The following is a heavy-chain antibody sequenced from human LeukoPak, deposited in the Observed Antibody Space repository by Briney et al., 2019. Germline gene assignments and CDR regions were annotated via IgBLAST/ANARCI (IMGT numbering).Heavy chain of an antibody. V-gene: IGHV1-18*04. CDR2: ISAYNGNT. CDR3: ARSIAAVGTWWFDP. Sequence: ASVTVSCKASGYTFTSYGISWVRQAPGQGLEWMGWISAYNGNTNYAQKLQGRVTMTTDTSTSTAYMELRSLRSDDTAVYYCARSIAAVGTWWFDPWGQGTLVTVSS. J-gene: IGHJ5*02. CDR1: GYTFTSYG. D-gene: IGHD6-13*01.